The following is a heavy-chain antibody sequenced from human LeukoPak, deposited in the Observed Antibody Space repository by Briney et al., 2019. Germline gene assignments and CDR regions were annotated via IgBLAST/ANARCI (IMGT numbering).Heavy chain of an antibody. CDR3: TMDTSYSVAGN. V-gene: IGHV3-30*02. CDR1: GFALATCG. D-gene: IGHD1-26*01. CDR2: IQNRENAK. Sequence: GGSLRLTCTTSGFALATCGNHWVRQAPGKGLEWVAFIQNRENAKSYADSVRGRFSIFRDDSKNTLYLQLSRLRRDDTAAYYCTMDTSYSVAGNWGPGALVIVSS. J-gene: IGHJ4*02.